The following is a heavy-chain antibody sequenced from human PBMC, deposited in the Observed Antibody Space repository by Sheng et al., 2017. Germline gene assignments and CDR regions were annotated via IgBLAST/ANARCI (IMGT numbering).Heavy chain of an antibody. CDR1: GGSISSYY. CDR3: ARDVAAAGYAGIKGDDAFDI. CDR2: IYYSGST. J-gene: IGHJ3*02. V-gene: IGHV4-59*01. D-gene: IGHD6-13*01. Sequence: QVQLQESGPGLVKPSETLSLTCTVSGGSISSYYWSWIRQPPGKGLEWIGYIYYSGSTNYNPSLKSRVTISVDTSKNQFSLKLSSVTAADTAVYYCARDVAAAGYAGIKGDDAFDIWGQGTMV.